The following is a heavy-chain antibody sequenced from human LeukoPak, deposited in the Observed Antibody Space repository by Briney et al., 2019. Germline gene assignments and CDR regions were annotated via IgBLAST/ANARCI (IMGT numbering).Heavy chain of an antibody. D-gene: IGHD1-1*01. Sequence: GGTLRLSCTASGFTFSGSAMHWVRQASGKGLEWVGRIRSKANSYATVYAASVKGRFTISRDDSKNTAYLQMNSLKTEDTAVYYCTSGLSVRRSNNTPVDYWGQGTLVTVSS. CDR2: IRSKANSYAT. J-gene: IGHJ4*02. CDR3: TSGLSVRRSNNTPVDY. V-gene: IGHV3-73*01. CDR1: GFTFSGSA.